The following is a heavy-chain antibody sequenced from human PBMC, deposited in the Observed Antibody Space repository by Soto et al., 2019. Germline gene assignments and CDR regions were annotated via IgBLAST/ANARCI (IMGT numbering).Heavy chain of an antibody. CDR3: ARDLVEGGAWGVIINTAYYYYYGMDV. J-gene: IGHJ6*02. CDR1: GYTFTSYY. Sequence: ASVKVSCKASGYTFTSYYMHWVRQAPGQGLEWMGIINPSGGSTSYAQKFQGRVTMTRDTSTSTVYMELSSLRSEDTAVYYCARDLVEGGAWGVIINTAYYYYYGMDVWGQGTTVTVS. D-gene: IGHD3-10*01. V-gene: IGHV1-46*01. CDR2: INPSGGST.